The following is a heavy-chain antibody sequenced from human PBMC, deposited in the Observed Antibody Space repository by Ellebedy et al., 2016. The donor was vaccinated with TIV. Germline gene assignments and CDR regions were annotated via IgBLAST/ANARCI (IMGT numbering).Heavy chain of an antibody. CDR1: GYTFTSYY. CDR3: ARDRGGVGATNGFDY. J-gene: IGHJ4*02. Sequence: AASVKVSCKASGYTFTSYYMHWVRQAPGQGLEWMGIINPSGGSTSYAQKLQGRVTMTRDPSTSTVYMELSSLRSEDTAVYYWARDRGGVGATNGFDYWGQGTLVTVSS. D-gene: IGHD1-26*01. V-gene: IGHV1-46*04. CDR2: INPSGGST.